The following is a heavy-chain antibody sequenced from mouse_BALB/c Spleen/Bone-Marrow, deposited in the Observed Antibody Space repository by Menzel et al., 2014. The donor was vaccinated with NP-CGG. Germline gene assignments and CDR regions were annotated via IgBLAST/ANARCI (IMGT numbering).Heavy chain of an antibody. V-gene: IGHV5-6*02. Sequence: EVKLVESGGDLVKPGGSLKLSCAASGFTFSNYGMSWVRQTPDKRLEWVATISSGGSNTYFPDRVRGRFTISRDNAKNPLYLQMSSVKAEYTAMYCCARHDYDKGDAMDYWGQGTSVTVSS. J-gene: IGHJ4*01. D-gene: IGHD2-4*01. CDR2: ISSGGSNT. CDR3: ARHDYDKGDAMDY. CDR1: GFTFSNYG.